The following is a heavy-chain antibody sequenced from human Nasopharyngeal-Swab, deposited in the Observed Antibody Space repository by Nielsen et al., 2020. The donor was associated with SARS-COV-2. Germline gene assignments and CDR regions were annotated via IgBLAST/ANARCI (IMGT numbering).Heavy chain of an antibody. CDR3: AREGIVGATDLSFDY. Sequence: GGSLRLSCAASGFTFSSYGMHWVRQAPGKGLEWVAVISYDGSNKYYADSVKGRFTISRDNSKNTLYLQMNSLRAEDTAVYYCAREGIVGATDLSFDYWGQGTQVTVSS. V-gene: IGHV3-30*03. D-gene: IGHD1-26*01. CDR2: ISYDGSNK. J-gene: IGHJ4*02. CDR1: GFTFSSYG.